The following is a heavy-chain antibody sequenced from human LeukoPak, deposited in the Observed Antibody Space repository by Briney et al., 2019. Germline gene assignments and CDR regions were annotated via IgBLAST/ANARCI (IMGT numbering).Heavy chain of an antibody. CDR1: GYSFTSYW. CDR2: IDPSDSYT. J-gene: IGHJ4*02. Sequence: GESLRISCKRSGYSFTSYWISWVRQTPGKGLEWMGTIDPSDSYTNYSPFFQGHVTISADKSISTAYLQWSSLKASDTAMYFCARGYSSTWELWGQGTLVTVSS. D-gene: IGHD6-13*01. V-gene: IGHV5-10-1*01. CDR3: ARGYSSTWEL.